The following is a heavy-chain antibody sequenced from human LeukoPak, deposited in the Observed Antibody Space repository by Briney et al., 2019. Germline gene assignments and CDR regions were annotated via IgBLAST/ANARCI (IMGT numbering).Heavy chain of an antibody. CDR3: ASVGGKWLVLHY. CDR1: GFTFSDYY. J-gene: IGHJ4*02. CDR2: IKQDGSEK. V-gene: IGHV3-7*01. D-gene: IGHD6-19*01. Sequence: GGSLRLSCAASGFTFSDYYMSWIRQAPGKGLEWVANIKQDGSEKYYVDSVKGRFTISRDNAKNSLYLQMNSLRAEDTAVYYCASVGGKWLVLHYWGQGTLVTVSS.